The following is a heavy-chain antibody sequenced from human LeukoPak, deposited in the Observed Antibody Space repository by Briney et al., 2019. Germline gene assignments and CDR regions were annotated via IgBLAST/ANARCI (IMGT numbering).Heavy chain of an antibody. J-gene: IGHJ4*02. Sequence: SVKVSCKVSGYTLTELSMHWVRQAPGKGLEWMGGFEPEDDETIYAQKFQGRVTMTEDTYTDTAYMELSSLRSEDTAVYYCATYIEYSSTFDYWGQGTMVTVSS. V-gene: IGHV1-24*01. D-gene: IGHD2-2*01. CDR3: ATYIEYSSTFDY. CDR1: GYTLTELS. CDR2: FEPEDDET.